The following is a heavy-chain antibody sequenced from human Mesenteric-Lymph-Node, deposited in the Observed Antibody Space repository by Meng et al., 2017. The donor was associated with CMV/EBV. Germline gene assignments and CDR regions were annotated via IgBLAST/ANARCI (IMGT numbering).Heavy chain of an antibody. J-gene: IGHJ6*02. D-gene: IGHD1-26*01. V-gene: IGHV3-15*01. CDR2: IKSKTDGGTT. CDR1: GFTFSNAW. CDR3: TRGFPVGGDGMDV. Sequence: GGSLRLSCAASGFTFSNAWMSWVRQAPGKGLEWVGRIKSKTDGGTTDYAAPVKGRFTISRDDSKNTLYLQMNSLKTEDTAVYYCTRGFPVGGDGMDVWGQGTTVTVSS.